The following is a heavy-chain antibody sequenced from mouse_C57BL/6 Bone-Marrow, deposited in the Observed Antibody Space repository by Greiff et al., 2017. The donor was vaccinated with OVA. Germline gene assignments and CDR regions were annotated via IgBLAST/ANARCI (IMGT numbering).Heavy chain of an antibody. CDR3: TKMYYGNYGGFAD. Sequence: EVQLQQSGTVLARPGASVKMSCKTSGYTFTSYWMHWVKQRPGQGLEWIGAIYPGNSDTSYNQKFKGKAKLTAVTSASTAYMELSSLTNEDSAVYCCTKMYYGNYGGFADWGQGTLVTVSA. J-gene: IGHJ3*01. CDR1: GYTFTSYW. V-gene: IGHV1-5*01. CDR2: IYPGNSDT. D-gene: IGHD2-1*01.